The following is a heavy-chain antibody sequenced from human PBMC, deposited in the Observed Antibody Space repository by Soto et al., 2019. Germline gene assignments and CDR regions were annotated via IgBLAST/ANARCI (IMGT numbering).Heavy chain of an antibody. CDR3: ARGRYDILTGTAPAPEYGMDV. CDR2: INPNSGGT. CDR1: GYTFTGYY. Sequence: ASLNVSCKASGYTFTGYYMHWVRQAPGQGLEWMGWINPNSGGTNYAQKFQGWVTMTRDTSISTAYMELSRLRSDDTAVYYCARGRYDILTGTAPAPEYGMDVWGQGTTVTVSS. V-gene: IGHV1-2*04. J-gene: IGHJ6*02. D-gene: IGHD3-9*01.